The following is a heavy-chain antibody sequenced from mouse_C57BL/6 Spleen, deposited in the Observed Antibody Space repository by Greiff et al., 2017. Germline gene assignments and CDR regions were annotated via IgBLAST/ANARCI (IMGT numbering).Heavy chain of an antibody. CDR2: IYIGNGYT. V-gene: IGHV1-58*01. CDR3: ARTATVVEGAWFAY. D-gene: IGHD1-1*01. CDR1: GYTFTRYG. Sequence: EVKLQESGAELVRPGSSVKMSCKTSGYTFTRYGINWVKQRPGQGLEWIGYIYIGNGYTEYNEKFKGKATLTSDTSSSTAYMQLSSLTSEDSAIYFCARTATVVEGAWFAYWGQGTLVTVSA. J-gene: IGHJ3*01.